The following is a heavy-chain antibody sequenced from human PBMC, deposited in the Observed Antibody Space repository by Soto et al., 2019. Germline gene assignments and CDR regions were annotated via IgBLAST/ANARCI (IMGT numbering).Heavy chain of an antibody. CDR1: GFTVSSYG. V-gene: IGHV3-30*18. Sequence: QVQLVESEGGVVQPGRSLRLSCAASGFTVSSYGMHWVRQAPGKGLEWVAVISYDGSNKYYADSVKGRFTISRDNSKNTLYLQMNSLRAEDTAVYYCAKGFSSSPELGVDYWGQGTLVTVSS. J-gene: IGHJ4*02. CDR2: ISYDGSNK. D-gene: IGHD3-16*01. CDR3: AKGFSSSPELGVDY.